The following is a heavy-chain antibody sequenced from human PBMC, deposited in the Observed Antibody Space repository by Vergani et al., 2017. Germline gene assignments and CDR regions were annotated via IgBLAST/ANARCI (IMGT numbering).Heavy chain of an antibody. CDR1: GGSFNTYY. D-gene: IGHD2-21*02. Sequence: QVQLEESGPGLVKPSETLSLTCTVSGGSFNTYYWSWIRQSPGKGLEWIGYIYSTGSTNYNPSLNSRVTMSVDTSKSQFSLKLSSVTAADTAVYYCARNPYCGGDCYSDAFDIWGQGTMVTVSS. V-gene: IGHV4-4*08. CDR3: ARNPYCGGDCYSDAFDI. J-gene: IGHJ3*02. CDR2: IYSTGST.